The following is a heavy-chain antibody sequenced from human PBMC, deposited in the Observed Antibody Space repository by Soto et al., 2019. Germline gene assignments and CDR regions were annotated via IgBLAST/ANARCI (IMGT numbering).Heavy chain of an antibody. CDR1: GGTFSSYT. D-gene: IGHD3-10*01. Sequence: QVQLVQSGAEVKKPGSSVKVSCKASGGTFSSYTISWVRQAPGQGLEWMGRIIPILGIANYAQKFQGRVTITADKSTSTAYMELSSLRSEDTAVYYCAREEYYYGSGAFFDYWGQGNLVTVYS. V-gene: IGHV1-69*08. J-gene: IGHJ4*02. CDR2: IIPILGIA. CDR3: AREEYYYGSGAFFDY.